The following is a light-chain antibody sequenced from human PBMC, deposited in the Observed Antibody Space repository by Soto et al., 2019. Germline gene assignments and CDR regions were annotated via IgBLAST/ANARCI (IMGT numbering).Light chain of an antibody. Sequence: QAVVTQEPSLTVSTGGTVTLTCGSNTGAVTSGHHPYWFQQKPGQAPRTLIFDVNNKHSWTPDRFSGSLLGGKAALTLSGAQPEDEAEYHCLLSHSGAFVLFGGGTKLTVL. J-gene: IGLJ2*01. CDR1: TGAVTSGHH. CDR3: LLSHSGAFVL. V-gene: IGLV7-46*01. CDR2: DVN.